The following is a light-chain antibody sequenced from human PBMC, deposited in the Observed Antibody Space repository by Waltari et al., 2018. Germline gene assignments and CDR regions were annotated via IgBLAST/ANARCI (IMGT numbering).Light chain of an antibody. Sequence: QSVLTQPPSASATPGQRVTISCSGSSSHIGRSYVYWYQQFPGTAPQLLIYTNDQRPSGVPDRFSGSKSGTSASLAISGLRSEDEADYYCAAWDDSLSGHVVFGGGTKLTVL. V-gene: IGLV1-47*02. J-gene: IGLJ2*01. CDR2: TND. CDR1: SSHIGRSY. CDR3: AAWDDSLSGHVV.